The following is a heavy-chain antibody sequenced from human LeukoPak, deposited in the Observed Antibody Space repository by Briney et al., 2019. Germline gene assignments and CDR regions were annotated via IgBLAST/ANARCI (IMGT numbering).Heavy chain of an antibody. CDR2: ISYDGSNK. Sequence: PGGSLRLSCAASGFTFSSYAMSWVRQAPGKGLEWVAVISYDGSNKYYADSVKGRFTISRDNSKNTLYLQMNSLRAEDTAVYYCARGGPYYDFWSGYGGPDYWGQGTLVTVSS. D-gene: IGHD3-3*01. V-gene: IGHV3-30-3*01. CDR3: ARGGPYYDFWSGYGGPDY. CDR1: GFTFSSYA. J-gene: IGHJ4*02.